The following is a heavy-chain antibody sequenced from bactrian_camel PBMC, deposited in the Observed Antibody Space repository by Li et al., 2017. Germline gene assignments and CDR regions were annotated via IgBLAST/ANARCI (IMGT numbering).Heavy chain of an antibody. J-gene: IGHJ4*01. CDR1: GDEGAPLC. D-gene: IGHD3*01. Sequence: HVQLVEYGGGSVQPGGSLKLSCVLSGDEGAPLCMGWFRQGPGKEREEVARFDSKALMTYADSVKGRFIISRDNAKNTLHLQLDSVKTEDTAMYYCAIGWGATSTSNPRGQGTQVTVS. CDR2: FDSKALM. CDR3: AIGWGATSTSNP. V-gene: IGHV3S53*01.